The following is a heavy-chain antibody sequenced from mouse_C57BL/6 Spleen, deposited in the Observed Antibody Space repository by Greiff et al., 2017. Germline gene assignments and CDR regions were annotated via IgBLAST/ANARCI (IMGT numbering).Heavy chain of an antibody. CDR1: GYTFTSYW. CDR3: ARGYYGSSETWFAY. Sequence: QVQLKQPGAELVKPGASVTLSCKASGYTFTSYWMHWVKQRPGQGLEWIGMIHPNSGSTNYNEKFKSKATLTVDKSSSTAYMQLSSLTSDDSAVYYCARGYYGSSETWFAYWGQGTLVTVSA. CDR2: IHPNSGST. D-gene: IGHD1-1*01. V-gene: IGHV1-64*01. J-gene: IGHJ3*01.